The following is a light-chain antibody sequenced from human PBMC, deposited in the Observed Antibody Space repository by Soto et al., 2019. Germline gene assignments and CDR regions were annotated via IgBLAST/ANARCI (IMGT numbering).Light chain of an antibody. Sequence: QPVLTQPRSVSGSPGKSVTISCTGTSSDVGGYNYVSWYQQHPGKAPKLMIYDVSKRPSGVPDRFSGSKSGNTASLTISGLQAEDEADYYCCSYAGSYTLVFGGGTKLTVL. J-gene: IGLJ2*01. CDR2: DVS. CDR1: SSDVGGYNY. CDR3: CSYAGSYTLV. V-gene: IGLV2-11*01.